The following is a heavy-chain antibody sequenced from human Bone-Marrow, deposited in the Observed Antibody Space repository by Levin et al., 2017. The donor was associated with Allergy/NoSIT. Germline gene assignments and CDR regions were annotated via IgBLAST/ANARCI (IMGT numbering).Heavy chain of an antibody. Sequence: SQTLSLTCTVSGASISSGGYYWGWIRQPPGKGLEWIGSIYYNGSTYYNPSLKSRVTILVDTSKNQFSLKLNSVTAADTAVYYCDSVIIWNQYYLDVWGQGTTVTVSS. V-gene: IGHV4-39*07. D-gene: IGHD2/OR15-2a*01. CDR2: IYYNGST. CDR3: DSVIIWNQYYLDV. CDR1: GASISSGGYY. J-gene: IGHJ6*02.